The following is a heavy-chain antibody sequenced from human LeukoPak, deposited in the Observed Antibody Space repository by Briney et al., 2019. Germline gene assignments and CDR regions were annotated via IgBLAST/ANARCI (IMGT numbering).Heavy chain of an antibody. Sequence: SETLSLTCTVSGGSISSSSYYWGWIRQPPGKGLEWIGRIYTSGSTNYNPSLKSRVTMSVDTSKNQFSLKLSSVTAADTAVYYCAREPHTAMVTLTPWFDPWGQGTLVTVSS. V-gene: IGHV4-39*07. CDR3: AREPHTAMVTLTPWFDP. D-gene: IGHD5-18*01. J-gene: IGHJ5*02. CDR2: IYTSGST. CDR1: GGSISSSSYY.